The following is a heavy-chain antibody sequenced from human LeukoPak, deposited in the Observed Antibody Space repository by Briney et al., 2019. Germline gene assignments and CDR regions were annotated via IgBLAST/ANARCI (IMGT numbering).Heavy chain of an antibody. V-gene: IGHV1-69*13. Sequence: SVKVSCKASGGTFSSYAISWVRQAPGQGLEWMGGIIPIFGTANYAQKFQGRVTITADESTSAAYMELSSLRSEDTAVYYCAMGTMVSGFYYYYGMDVWGQGTTVTVSS. CDR3: AMGTMVSGFYYYYGMDV. J-gene: IGHJ6*02. CDR1: GGTFSSYA. CDR2: IIPIFGTA. D-gene: IGHD3-10*01.